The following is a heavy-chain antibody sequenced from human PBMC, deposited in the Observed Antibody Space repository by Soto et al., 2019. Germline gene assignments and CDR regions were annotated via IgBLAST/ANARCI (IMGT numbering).Heavy chain of an antibody. Sequence: PAGSVRLSCASSEITFSSYSMNCVRKAPGKGLEWVSSISSSSSYIYYADSVKGRFTISRDNAKNSLYLQMNSLRAEDTAVYYCASIFGVSATGGNYWGQGTLVTVSS. V-gene: IGHV3-21*01. CDR2: ISSSSSYI. D-gene: IGHD3-10*01. J-gene: IGHJ4*02. CDR1: EITFSSYS. CDR3: ASIFGVSATGGNY.